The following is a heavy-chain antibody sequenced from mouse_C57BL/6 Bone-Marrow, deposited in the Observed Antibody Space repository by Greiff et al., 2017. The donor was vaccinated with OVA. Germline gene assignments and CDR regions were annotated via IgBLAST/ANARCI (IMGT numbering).Heavy chain of an antibody. Sequence: QVHVKQSGAELARPGASVKLSCKASGYTFTSYGISWVKQRTGQGLEWIGEIYPRRGNTYYNEKFKGKATLTADTSSSTAYMERRSLTSEDSAVYFWARRLRLRFAYWGQGTLVTVSA. CDR2: IYPRRGNT. V-gene: IGHV1-81*01. CDR3: ARRLRLRFAY. CDR1: GYTFTSYG. D-gene: IGHD2-4*01. J-gene: IGHJ3*01.